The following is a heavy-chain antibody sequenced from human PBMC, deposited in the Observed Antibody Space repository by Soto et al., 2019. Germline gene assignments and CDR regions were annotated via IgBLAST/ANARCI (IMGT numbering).Heavy chain of an antibody. V-gene: IGHV1-69*06. J-gene: IGHJ5*02. Sequence: QVQLVQSGAEVKKPGSSVKVSCKASGGTFSSYAISWVRQAPGQGLEWMGGIIPIFVTANYAQKFQGRVTITADKSTSTAYMERSSLRSEDTAVYYCAREGDSSGWYASPKAFDPWGQGTLFTVSS. CDR3: AREGDSSGWYASPKAFDP. CDR1: GGTFSSYA. CDR2: IIPIFVTA. D-gene: IGHD6-19*01.